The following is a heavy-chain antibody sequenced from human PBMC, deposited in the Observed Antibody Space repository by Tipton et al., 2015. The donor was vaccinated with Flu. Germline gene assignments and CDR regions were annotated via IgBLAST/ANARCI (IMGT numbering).Heavy chain of an antibody. CDR2: INPSGGST. J-gene: IGHJ6*02. Sequence: QLVQSGAEVKKPGASVKVSCKASGYTFTSYYMHWVRQAPGQGLEWMGIINPSGGSTSYAQKFQGRVTMTRDTSTSTVYMELSSLRSGDTAVYYCARDRITGTPGVLAGMDVWGQGTTVTFS. D-gene: IGHD1-20*01. CDR1: GYTFTSYY. CDR3: ARDRITGTPGVLAGMDV. V-gene: IGHV1-46*01.